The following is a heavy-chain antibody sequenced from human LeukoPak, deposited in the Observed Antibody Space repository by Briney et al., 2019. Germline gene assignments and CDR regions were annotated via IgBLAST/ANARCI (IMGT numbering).Heavy chain of an antibody. J-gene: IGHJ4*02. Sequence: SETLSLTCTVSGGSISSYYWSWIRQPPGKGLEWIGYIYYSGSTNYNPSLKSRVTISVDTSKNQFSLKLSSVTAADTAVYYCARASSSGWNYFDYWAREPWSPSPQ. CDR2: IYYSGST. CDR3: ARASSSGWNYFDY. D-gene: IGHD6-25*01. CDR1: GGSISSYY. V-gene: IGHV4-59*01.